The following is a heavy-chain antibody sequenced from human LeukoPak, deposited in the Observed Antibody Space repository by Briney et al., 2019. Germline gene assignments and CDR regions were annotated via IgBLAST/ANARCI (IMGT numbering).Heavy chain of an antibody. CDR2: INPNSGGT. Sequence: ASVKVSCKASGYTFTGYYMHWVRQAPGQGLEWMGWINPNSGGTNYAQKFQGRVTMTRDTSISTAYMELSRLRSDDTAVYYCARSLPRCGYTAGRFRSYCAFDIWGQGTMVTVSS. D-gene: IGHD3-10*01. V-gene: IGHV1-2*02. J-gene: IGHJ3*02. CDR1: GYTFTGYY. CDR3: ARSLPRCGYTAGRFRSYCAFDI.